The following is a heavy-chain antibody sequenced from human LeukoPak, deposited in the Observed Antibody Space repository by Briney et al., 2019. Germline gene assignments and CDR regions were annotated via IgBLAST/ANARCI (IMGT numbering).Heavy chain of an antibody. V-gene: IGHV4-39*07. Sequence: SETLSLTCTVSGGSISSSSYYWGWIRQPPGKGLEWIGRIYTSGSTNYNPSLKSRVTMSVDTSKNQFSLKLSSVTAADTAVYYCEGTSMGFGYYYYMDVWGKGTTVTISS. CDR2: IYTSGST. CDR3: EGTSMGFGYYYYMDV. D-gene: IGHD2-2*01. J-gene: IGHJ6*03. CDR1: GGSISSSSYY.